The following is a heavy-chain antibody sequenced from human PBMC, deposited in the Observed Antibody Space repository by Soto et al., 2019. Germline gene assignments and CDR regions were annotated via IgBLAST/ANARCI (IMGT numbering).Heavy chain of an antibody. Sequence: ASVKVSCKASGYTFTSYGISWVRQAPGQGLEWMGWISAYNGNTNYAQELQGRVTMTTDTSTSTAYMELRSLRSDDTAVYYCARDDSSGWYYWFDPWGQGTLVTVSS. D-gene: IGHD6-19*01. CDR3: ARDDSSGWYYWFDP. V-gene: IGHV1-18*04. CDR2: ISAYNGNT. J-gene: IGHJ5*02. CDR1: GYTFTSYG.